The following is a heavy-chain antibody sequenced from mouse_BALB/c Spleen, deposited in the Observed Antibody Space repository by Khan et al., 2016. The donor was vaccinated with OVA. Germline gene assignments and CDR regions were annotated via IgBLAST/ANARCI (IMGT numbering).Heavy chain of an antibody. CDR1: GFSLTSYG. V-gene: IGHV2-9*02. CDR3: ARLEDI. J-gene: IGHJ2*01. Sequence: QVQLMQSGPGLVAPSQSLSITCTVSGFSLTSYGVHWVRQPPGQGLEWLGVIRAGGSTNYTSALLSSMSISKDNSKSQVFLKRNSLQADDTTMYYCARLEDIWGQGTTLTVSS. D-gene: IGHD1-3*01. CDR2: IRAGGST.